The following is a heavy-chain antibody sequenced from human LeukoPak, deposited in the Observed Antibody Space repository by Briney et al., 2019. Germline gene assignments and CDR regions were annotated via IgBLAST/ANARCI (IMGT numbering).Heavy chain of an antibody. Sequence: KPSETLSLTCNVAGGSISSSDYYWGWIRQPPGKGLEWIGTIYYTGSTYYNPSLKSRVTISVDTSKNQFSLKLNSVTAADTAVYYCARAHLRYFDWLSPAHFDYWGQGTLVTVSS. V-gene: IGHV4-39*07. D-gene: IGHD3-9*01. CDR3: ARAHLRYFDWLSPAHFDY. J-gene: IGHJ4*02. CDR2: IYYTGST. CDR1: GGSISSSDYY.